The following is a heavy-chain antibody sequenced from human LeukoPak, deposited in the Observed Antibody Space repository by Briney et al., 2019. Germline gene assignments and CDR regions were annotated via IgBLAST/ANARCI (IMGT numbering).Heavy chain of an antibody. CDR3: AKDRSIILWFGELLGY. Sequence: GGSLRLSCAASGFTLSSYAMSWVREAPGKGLEWVSAISGSGGSTYYADSVKGRFTISRDNSKNTLSLQMNSLRAEDTAVYYCAKDRSIILWFGELLGYWGQGTLVTVYS. D-gene: IGHD3-10*01. J-gene: IGHJ4*02. CDR2: ISGSGGST. V-gene: IGHV3-23*01. CDR1: GFTLSSYA.